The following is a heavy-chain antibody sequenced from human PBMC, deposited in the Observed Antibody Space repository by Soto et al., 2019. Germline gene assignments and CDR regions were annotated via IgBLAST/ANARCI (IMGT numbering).Heavy chain of an antibody. V-gene: IGHV3-74*01. Sequence: EVQLVESGGGLVQPGGSLRVSCAASGFTFGSYWMNWVRQAPGKGPVWVSRIDSDGSSTTYADSVKGRFTTSRNNAKNTLYLQMSSLRVEDTAVYYCARGRPYGMDVWGQGTKVTVSS. CDR2: IDSDGSST. CDR3: ARGRPYGMDV. J-gene: IGHJ6*02. CDR1: GFTFGSYW.